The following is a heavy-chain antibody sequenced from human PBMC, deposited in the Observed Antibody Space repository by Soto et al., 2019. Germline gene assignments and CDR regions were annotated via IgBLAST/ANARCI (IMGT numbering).Heavy chain of an antibody. CDR1: GYTFTSYA. V-gene: IGHV1-3*01. CDR3: ARSIVVVTAIDY. CDR2: INAGNGNT. J-gene: IGHJ4*02. Sequence: ASVKVSCKASGYTFTSYAMHWVRQAPGQRLEWMGWINAGNGNTKCSQKFQGRVTITRDTSASTAYMELSSLRSEDTAVYYCARSIVVVTAIDYWGQGTVVTVSS. D-gene: IGHD2-21*02.